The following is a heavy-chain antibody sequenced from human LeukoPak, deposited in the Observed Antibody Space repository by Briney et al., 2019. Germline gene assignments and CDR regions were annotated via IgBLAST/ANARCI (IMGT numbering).Heavy chain of an antibody. V-gene: IGHV4-4*09. CDR3: ARPLGGSYQEAFDI. D-gene: IGHD1-26*01. Sequence: KPSETLSLTCTVSGGSISSYYWSWIRQPPGKGLEWIGYIYTSGSTNYNPSLKSRVTISVDTSKNQFSLKLSSVTAADTAVYYCARPLGGSYQEAFDIWGQGTMVTVSS. CDR2: IYTSGST. CDR1: GGSISSYY. J-gene: IGHJ3*02.